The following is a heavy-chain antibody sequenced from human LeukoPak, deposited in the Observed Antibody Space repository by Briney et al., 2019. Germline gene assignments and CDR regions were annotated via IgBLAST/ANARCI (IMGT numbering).Heavy chain of an antibody. CDR1: GYSLTEVS. V-gene: IGHV1-24*01. CDR2: FDPEDGEA. J-gene: IGHJ4*02. CDR3: VTDIRSGWRNY. Sequence: ASVKVSCKVSGYSLTEVSTHWVRQAPGKGLEWMGGFDPEDGEAIYAQKVQGRLTTTEDTSIDTAFMKLRSLKSEDTAIYYCVTDIRSGWRNYWGQGTLITVSS. D-gene: IGHD6-19*01.